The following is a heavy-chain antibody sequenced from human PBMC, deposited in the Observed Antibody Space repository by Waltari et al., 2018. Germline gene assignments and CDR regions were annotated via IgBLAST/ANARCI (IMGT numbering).Heavy chain of an antibody. CDR2: ISHSGST. D-gene: IGHD4-17*01. Sequence: QVQLQESGPGLVKPSGTLSLTCAVSGGSISSSNWWSWVRQPPGKGLAWIGEISHSGSTNYNPSLKSRVTISVDKSKNQFSLKLSSVTAADTAVYYCASYWDYGDYQRGRYFDYWGQGTLVTVSS. V-gene: IGHV4-4*02. J-gene: IGHJ4*02. CDR1: GGSISSSNW. CDR3: ASYWDYGDYQRGRYFDY.